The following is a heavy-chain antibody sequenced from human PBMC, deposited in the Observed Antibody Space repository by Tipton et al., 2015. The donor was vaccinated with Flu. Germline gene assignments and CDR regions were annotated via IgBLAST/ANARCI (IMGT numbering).Heavy chain of an antibody. CDR1: GGSISSSNW. CDR3: ARAKSPGYYYDSSEGAYFDY. V-gene: IGHV4-4*02. Sequence: TPSLTCAVSGGSISSSNWWSWVRQPPGKGLEWSGENYHSGSTNYNPSLKSRVTISVDKSKNQFSLKLSSVTAADTAVYYCARAKSPGYYYDSSEGAYFDYWGQGTLVTVSS. CDR2: NYHSGST. J-gene: IGHJ4*02. D-gene: IGHD3-22*01.